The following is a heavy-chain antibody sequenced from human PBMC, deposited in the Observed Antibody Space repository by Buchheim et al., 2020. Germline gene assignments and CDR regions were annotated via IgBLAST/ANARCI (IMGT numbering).Heavy chain of an antibody. CDR1: GFTFSSYA. D-gene: IGHD4-17*01. V-gene: IGHV3-30*04. CDR3: ARDHGDYVSYYYYYGMDV. CDR2: ISYDGSNK. J-gene: IGHJ6*02. Sequence: QVQLVESGGGVVQPGRSLRLSCAASGFTFSSYAMHWVRQAPGKGLEWVAVISYDGSNKYYADSVKGRFTISRDNSKNTLYLQMNSLRAEDTAVYYCARDHGDYVSYYYYYGMDVWGQGTT.